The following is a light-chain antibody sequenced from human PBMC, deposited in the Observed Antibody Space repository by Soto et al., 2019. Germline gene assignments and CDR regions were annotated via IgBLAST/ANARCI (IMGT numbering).Light chain of an antibody. CDR1: QSVSST. Sequence: EVVMTQSPATLSVSPGERATLSCRASQSVSSTLAWYQQKPGQAPRLLIYGASTRATGIPARFSGSGSGTEFTLTISSLQSEDFAVYYCQQYSTWPLTFGGGTKGRSN. J-gene: IGKJ4*01. V-gene: IGKV3-15*01. CDR2: GAS. CDR3: QQYSTWPLT.